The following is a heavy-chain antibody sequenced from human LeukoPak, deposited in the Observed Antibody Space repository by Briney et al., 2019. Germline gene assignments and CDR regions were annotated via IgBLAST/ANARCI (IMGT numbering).Heavy chain of an antibody. CDR1: GYTFTSYG. CDR2: ISAFNANT. V-gene: IGHV1-18*01. J-gene: IGHJ6*02. Sequence: ASVKVSCKASGYTFTSYGISWVRQAPGQGLEWMGWISAFNANTNYAQKFQGRVTMTTDTSTSTVYMDLRNLRSDDTAIYYCARDLDIVVVAAALRHYGLDVWGQGTTVTVSS. D-gene: IGHD2-15*01. CDR3: ARDLDIVVVAAALRHYGLDV.